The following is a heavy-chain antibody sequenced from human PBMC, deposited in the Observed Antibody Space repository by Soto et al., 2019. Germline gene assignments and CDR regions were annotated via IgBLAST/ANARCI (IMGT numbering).Heavy chain of an antibody. Sequence: QVQPVESGGGVVQPGRSLRLSCAASGFTFSSYGMHWVRQAPGKGLEWVAVIWYDGSNKYYADSVKGRFTISRDNSKNTLYLQMNSLRAEDTAVYYCARARHVDTAMAPFDYWGQGTLVTVSS. CDR3: ARARHVDTAMAPFDY. V-gene: IGHV3-33*01. CDR2: IWYDGSNK. CDR1: GFTFSSYG. D-gene: IGHD5-18*01. J-gene: IGHJ4*02.